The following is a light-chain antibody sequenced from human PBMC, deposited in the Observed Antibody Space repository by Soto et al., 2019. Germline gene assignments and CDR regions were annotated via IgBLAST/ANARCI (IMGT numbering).Light chain of an antibody. V-gene: IGKV3-20*01. CDR2: GAS. CDR1: QSITNNY. Sequence: EIVLTQSPGTLSFSPGERATLSCRASQSITNNYLAWYQQKAGQVPRLLLYGASTRPTGIPDRFSGSRSGTAFTLTTPRLEPDDFAVYYCQHYGSPPRTFGQGTKVDIK. J-gene: IGKJ1*01. CDR3: QHYGSPPRT.